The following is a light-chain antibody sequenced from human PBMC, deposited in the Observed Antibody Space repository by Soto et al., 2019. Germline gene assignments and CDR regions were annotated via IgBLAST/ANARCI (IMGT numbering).Light chain of an antibody. Sequence: EIALTQSPATLSLSPGERATLSCRANRTVFNFLIWYQQKTGQAPRLLIYDASNRATDIPARFSGTGSGTDFRLTISSLEPEDFALYFCHQRAIWPYTFGPGTKLEIK. CDR1: RTVFNF. CDR2: DAS. CDR3: HQRAIWPYT. J-gene: IGKJ2*01. V-gene: IGKV3-11*01.